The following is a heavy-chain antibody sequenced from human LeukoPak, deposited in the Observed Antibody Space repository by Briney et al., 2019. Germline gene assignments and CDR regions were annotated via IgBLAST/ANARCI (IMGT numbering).Heavy chain of an antibody. CDR3: VRWQDI. J-gene: IGHJ3*02. Sequence: GGSLRLSCAASGYTFSSYWMHWVRQAPGKGLLWVSRIKTDGSYASYAECVKGRFTVSRDNAKNTLYLQMNSLRAEDTAVYYCVRWQDIWGQGTMVTVSS. CDR1: GYTFSSYW. V-gene: IGHV3-74*01. CDR2: IKTDGSYA.